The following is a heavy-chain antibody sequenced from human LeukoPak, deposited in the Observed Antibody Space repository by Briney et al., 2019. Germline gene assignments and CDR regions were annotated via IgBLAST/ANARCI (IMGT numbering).Heavy chain of an antibody. CDR3: ASPVYDILTGYQNDAFDI. J-gene: IGHJ3*02. V-gene: IGHV3-21*01. CDR2: ISSSSSYI. Sequence: GGSLRLSCAASGFTFSSYSMNWVRQAPGKGLEWVSSISSSSSYICYADSVKGRFTISRDNAKNSLYLQMNSLRAEDTAVYYCASPVYDILTGYQNDAFDIWGQGTMVTVSS. D-gene: IGHD3-9*01. CDR1: GFTFSSYS.